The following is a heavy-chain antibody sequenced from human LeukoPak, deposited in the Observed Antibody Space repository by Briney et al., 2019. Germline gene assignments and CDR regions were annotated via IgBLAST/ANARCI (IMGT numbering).Heavy chain of an antibody. J-gene: IGHJ3*01. CDR3: ARSPISYYYDSSGGHDAFDV. CDR2: IYPGDSDT. Sequence: GESLKISCKGSGYTFTNYWIGWVRQMPGKGLEWMGIIYPGDSDTRYRPSFQGQVTISADKSINTAYLQWSSLKASDTAMYYCARSPISYYYDSSGGHDAFDVSGQGKLVTVSS. D-gene: IGHD3-22*01. V-gene: IGHV5-51*01. CDR1: GYTFTNYW.